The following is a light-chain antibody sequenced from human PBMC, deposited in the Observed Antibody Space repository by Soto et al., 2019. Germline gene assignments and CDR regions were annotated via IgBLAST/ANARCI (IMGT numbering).Light chain of an antibody. V-gene: IGKV3-20*01. J-gene: IGKJ1*01. CDR3: QKYGSSPRT. Sequence: EIVLTQSPGTLSLSPVERTTLSFRSSQSVSSSYLAWYQQKPGQAPRLLIYGASNRATGIPDRFSGSGSGTDFTLTISRLEPEDFAVYYCQKYGSSPRTFGQGTKVDIK. CDR2: GAS. CDR1: QSVSSSY.